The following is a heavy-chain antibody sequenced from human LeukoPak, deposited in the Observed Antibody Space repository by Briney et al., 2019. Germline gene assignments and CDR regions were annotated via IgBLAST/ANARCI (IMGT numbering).Heavy chain of an antibody. J-gene: IGHJ6*04. CDR3: ASSGYSSSRGVRGNSYGMDV. CDR1: GGTFSSYA. CDR2: IIPIFGIA. V-gene: IGHV1-69*04. Sequence: SVKVSCKASGGTFSSYAISWVRQAPGQGPEWMGRIIPIFGIANYAQKFQGRVTITADKSTSTAYMELSSLRSEDTAVYYCASSGYSSSRGVRGNSYGMDVWGKGTTVTVSS. D-gene: IGHD5-18*01.